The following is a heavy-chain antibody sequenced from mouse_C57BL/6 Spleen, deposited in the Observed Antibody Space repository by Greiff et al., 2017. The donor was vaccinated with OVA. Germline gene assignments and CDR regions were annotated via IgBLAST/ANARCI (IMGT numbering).Heavy chain of an antibody. CDR2: INPSNGGT. V-gene: IGHV1-53*01. J-gene: IGHJ3*01. CDR3: ARGDGNAAWFAY. CDR1: GYTFTSYW. Sequence: VQLQQPGTELVKPGASVKLSCKASGYTFTSYWMHWVKQRPGQGLEWIGNINPSNGGTNYNEKFKSKATLTVDKSSSTAYMQLSSLTSEDSAVYDCARGDGNAAWFAYWGQGTLVTVSA. D-gene: IGHD2-1*01.